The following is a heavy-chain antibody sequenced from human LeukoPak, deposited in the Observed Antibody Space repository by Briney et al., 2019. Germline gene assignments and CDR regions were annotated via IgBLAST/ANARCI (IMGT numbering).Heavy chain of an antibody. J-gene: IGHJ3*02. CDR2: ISNDGGTT. V-gene: IGHV3-64*01. CDR3: AKAQNWGSEAYDI. CDR1: GFTPSTYA. Sequence: PGGSLRPSCAASGFTPSTYAFHWVRQAPGKGLEFVSAISNDGGTTYYANSVKGRFTMSRDNSKNMLYIQMGSLRVEDMAVYYCAKAQNWGSEAYDIWGQGTMVTVSS. D-gene: IGHD3-16*01.